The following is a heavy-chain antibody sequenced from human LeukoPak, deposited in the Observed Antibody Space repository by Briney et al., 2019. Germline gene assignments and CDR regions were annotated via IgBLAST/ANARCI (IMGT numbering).Heavy chain of an antibody. J-gene: IGHJ6*02. D-gene: IGHD6-19*01. CDR3: ARDGAVAGEDYGMDV. Sequence: ASVTVSCKASGYTFTGYYMHWVRQAPGQGLEWMGWINPNSGGTNYAQRFQGRVTMTRDTSISTAYMELSRLRSDDTAVYYCARDGAVAGEDYGMDVWGQGTTVTVSS. V-gene: IGHV1-2*02. CDR2: INPNSGGT. CDR1: GYTFTGYY.